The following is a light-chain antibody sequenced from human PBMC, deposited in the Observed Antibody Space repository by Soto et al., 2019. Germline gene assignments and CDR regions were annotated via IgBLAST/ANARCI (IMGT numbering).Light chain of an antibody. Sequence: ETVMTQSPVTLSVSPGERATLSFRASQSFRGLLAWYQQKPGQAPRLLIYDAYNRATGIPPRFSGSGSGTDFTLTISSLEPEDSAVYYCQQRHMWPITFGQGTRLEIK. CDR1: QSFRGL. CDR2: DAY. CDR3: QQRHMWPIT. J-gene: IGKJ5*01. V-gene: IGKV3-11*01.